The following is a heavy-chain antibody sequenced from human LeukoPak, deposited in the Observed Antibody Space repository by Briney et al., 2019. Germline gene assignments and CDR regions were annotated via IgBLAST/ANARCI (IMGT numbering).Heavy chain of an antibody. J-gene: IGHJ6*03. CDR1: DFNGFTFSSYT. CDR2: ISGTSTYI. V-gene: IGHV3-21*01. CDR3: AKGPGYMDV. Sequence: GGSLRLSCNASDFNGFTFSSYTVNWVRQAPGKGLEWVSSISGTSTYIHYGRSVRGRFTISRDNAKNTLYLLMNGLTVEDTGIYYCAKGPGYMDVWGLGTTVTVSS.